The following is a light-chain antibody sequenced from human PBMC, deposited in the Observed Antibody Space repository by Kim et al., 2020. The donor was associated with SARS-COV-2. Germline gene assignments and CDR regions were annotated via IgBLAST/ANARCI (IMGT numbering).Light chain of an antibody. CDR1: QSLVYSDGNTY. CDR2: RVS. Sequence: QPASISCKSSQSLVYSDGNTYLNWFQQRPGQSPRRLIYRVSNRDSGVPDRFSGSVSGAVFTLKISSVEVEDIGLYFCMQSAHWPYTFGQGTKLEI. V-gene: IGKV2-30*01. J-gene: IGKJ2*01. CDR3: MQSAHWPYT.